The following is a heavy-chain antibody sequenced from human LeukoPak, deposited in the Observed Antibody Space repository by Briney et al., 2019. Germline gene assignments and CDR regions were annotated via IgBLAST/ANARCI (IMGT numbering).Heavy chain of an antibody. D-gene: IGHD6-13*01. CDR3: AREGSGAAAGLY. V-gene: IGHV1-46*01. CDR1: GYTFTSYY. J-gene: IGHJ4*02. Sequence: ASVKVSCKASGYTFTSYYMHWVRQAPGQGLEWMGIINPSGGSTSYAQKFQGRVTMTRDMSTSTVYMELSSLRSEDTAVYYCAREGSGAAAGLYWGQGTLVTVSS. CDR2: INPSGGST.